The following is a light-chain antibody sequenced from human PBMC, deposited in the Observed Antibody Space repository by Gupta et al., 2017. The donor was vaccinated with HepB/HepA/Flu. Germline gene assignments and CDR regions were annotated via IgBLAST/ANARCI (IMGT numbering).Light chain of an antibody. J-gene: IGLJ1*01. V-gene: IGLV2-14*01. CDR1: SSDVGGYNY. CDR3: CSYRSSTSLFV. Sequence: QSALTQPPSVSGSPGQSITIPCTGTSSDVGGYNYVSWYQQYPGKAPKVIIYDVSGRPSGVSDRFSGSKSGNRASLTISGLQAEDEADYYCCSYRSSTSLFVFGTGTKVTVL. CDR2: DVS.